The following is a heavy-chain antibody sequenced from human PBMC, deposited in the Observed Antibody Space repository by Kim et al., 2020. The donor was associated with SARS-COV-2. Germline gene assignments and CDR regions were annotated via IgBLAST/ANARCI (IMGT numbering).Heavy chain of an antibody. CDR2: FSYNKRT. V-gene: IGHV4-59*08. D-gene: IGHD6-19*01. J-gene: IGHJ4*02. Sequence: SETLSLTCTISGASISDDYWTWIRQPQGKGLEWIGYFSYNKRTSYNPSLKSRVSMSLDTSRNQFSLKLNSVTAADTAVYYCARLPDITGWPFDYWAQGTLVTVSS. CDR1: GASISDDY. CDR3: ARLPDITGWPFDY.